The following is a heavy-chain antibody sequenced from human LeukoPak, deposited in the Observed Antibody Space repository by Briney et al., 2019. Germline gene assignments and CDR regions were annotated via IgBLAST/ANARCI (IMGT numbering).Heavy chain of an antibody. V-gene: IGHV3-53*01. D-gene: IGHD6-13*01. Sequence: GGSLRLSCAASGFTVSSNYMSWVRQAPGKGLEWVSVIYSGGSTYYADSVKGRFTTSRDNAKNSLFLQMNSLRVEDTAMYYCARLAAAGPYNDYWGQGTLVTVST. CDR3: ARLAAAGPYNDY. J-gene: IGHJ4*02. CDR1: GFTVSSNY. CDR2: IYSGGST.